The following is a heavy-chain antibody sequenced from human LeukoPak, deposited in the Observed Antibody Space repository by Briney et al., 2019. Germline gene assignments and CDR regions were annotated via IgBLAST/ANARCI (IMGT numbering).Heavy chain of an antibody. V-gene: IGHV4-59*01. CDR2: IYYSGST. CDR3: ASVPDYSNKNWLDP. D-gene: IGHD4-11*01. J-gene: IGHJ5*02. CDR1: GGSISSYY. Sequence: PSETLSLTCTVSGGSISSYYWSWIRQPPGKGLEWIGYIYYSGSTNYNPSLKSRVTISVDTSKNQFSLKLSSVTAADTAVYYCASVPDYSNKNWLDPWGQGTLVTVSS.